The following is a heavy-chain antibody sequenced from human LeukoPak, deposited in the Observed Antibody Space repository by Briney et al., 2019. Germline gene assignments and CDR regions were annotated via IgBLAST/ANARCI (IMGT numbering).Heavy chain of an antibody. CDR3: ARGGHIVVVTAPGLDYYYMDV. D-gene: IGHD2-21*02. Sequence: PGGSLRLSCAASGFTFSSYEMNWVRQAPGKGLEWVSYISSSGSTIYYADSVKGRFTISRDNAKNSLYLQMNSLRAEDTAVYYCARGGHIVVVTAPGLDYYYMDVWGKGTTVTVSS. CDR1: GFTFSSYE. V-gene: IGHV3-48*03. J-gene: IGHJ6*03. CDR2: ISSSGSTI.